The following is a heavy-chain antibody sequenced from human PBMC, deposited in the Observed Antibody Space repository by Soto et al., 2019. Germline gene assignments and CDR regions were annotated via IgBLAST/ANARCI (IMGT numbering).Heavy chain of an antibody. J-gene: IGHJ4*02. CDR1: GFTFSSYW. CDR2: IKQDGSEK. Sequence: EVQLVESGGGLVQPGGSLRLSCAASGFTFSSYWMSWVRQAPGKGLEWVANIKQDGSEKYYVDSVKGRFTISRDNAKNSLNLQMKSLRAEDTAVYYCARVTDYYESSGYFDYWGQGTLVTVSS. D-gene: IGHD3-22*01. CDR3: ARVTDYYESSGYFDY. V-gene: IGHV3-7*01.